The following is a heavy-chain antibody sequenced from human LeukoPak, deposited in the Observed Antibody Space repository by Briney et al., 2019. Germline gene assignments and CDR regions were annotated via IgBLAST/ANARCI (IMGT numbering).Heavy chain of an antibody. J-gene: IGHJ4*02. CDR1: GGTFSSYA. CDR3: ARAKGRDGYTDTAYFDY. CDR2: IIPIFGTA. V-gene: IGHV1-69*13. Sequence: SVKVSCKAPGGTFSSYAISWVRQAPGQGLEWMGGIIPIFGTANYAQKFQGRVTITADESTSTAYMELSSLRSEDTAVYYCARAKGRDGYTDTAYFDYWGQGTLVTVSS. D-gene: IGHD5-24*01.